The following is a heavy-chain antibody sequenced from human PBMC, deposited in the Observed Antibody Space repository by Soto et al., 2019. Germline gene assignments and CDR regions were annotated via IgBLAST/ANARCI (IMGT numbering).Heavy chain of an antibody. D-gene: IGHD6-19*01. Sequence: GGSLRLSCAASGFTFSSYSMNWVRQAPGKGLEWVSSISSSSSYIYYADSVKGRFTISRDNAKNSLYLQMNSLRAEDTAVYYCAMTGGIAVAGPEYDFDYWGQGTLVTVSS. CDR3: AMTGGIAVAGPEYDFDY. CDR2: ISSSSSYI. V-gene: IGHV3-21*01. J-gene: IGHJ4*02. CDR1: GFTFSSYS.